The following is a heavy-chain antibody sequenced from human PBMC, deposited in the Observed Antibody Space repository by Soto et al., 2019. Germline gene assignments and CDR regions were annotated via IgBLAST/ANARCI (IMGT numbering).Heavy chain of an antibody. CDR2: IYYSGST. CDR3: ARQAVVVAARFYYFDY. CDR1: DGSISSSSYY. Sequence: SETLSLTCTVSDGSISSSSYYWGWIRQPPGKGLEWSGSIYYSGSTYYNPSLKSRVTISVDTSKNQFSLKLSSVTAADTAVYYCARQAVVVAARFYYFDYWGQGTLVTVS. J-gene: IGHJ4*02. D-gene: IGHD2-15*01. V-gene: IGHV4-39*01.